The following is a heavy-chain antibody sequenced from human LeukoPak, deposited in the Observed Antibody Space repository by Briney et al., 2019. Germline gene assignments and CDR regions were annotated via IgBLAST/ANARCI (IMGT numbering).Heavy chain of an antibody. Sequence: GGSLRLSCAASGFTFNNYAMTWARQAPGKGLEWVSAISGGGSTYYAASVKGWFTISRDNPKNALYLQMNSLRAEDTAIYYCAKSRWETYAVRAFDIWGQGTMVTVSS. D-gene: IGHD1-26*01. CDR1: GFTFNNYA. J-gene: IGHJ3*02. CDR2: ISGGGST. CDR3: AKSRWETYAVRAFDI. V-gene: IGHV3-23*01.